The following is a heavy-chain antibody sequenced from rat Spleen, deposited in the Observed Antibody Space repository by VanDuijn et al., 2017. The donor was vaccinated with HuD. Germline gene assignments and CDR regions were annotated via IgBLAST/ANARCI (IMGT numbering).Heavy chain of an antibody. Sequence: EVQLVESGGGLVQPGRSMKLSCAASEFTFSNYYMAWVRQAPTKGLEWVASISTGGGNTYYRDSMKGRFTISKHNEKRTLYLQMDRLWSEDTATYYCARLKYILRVYPSYFDFWGPGTMVTVS. J-gene: IGHJ1*01. V-gene: IGHV5-25*01. CDR2: ISTGGGNT. CDR1: EFTFSNYY. CDR3: ARLKYILRVYPSYFDF. D-gene: IGHD1-9*01.